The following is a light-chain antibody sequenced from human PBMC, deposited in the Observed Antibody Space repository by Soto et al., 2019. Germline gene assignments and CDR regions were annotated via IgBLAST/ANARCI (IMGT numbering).Light chain of an antibody. CDR1: QGIWNR. Sequence: DIQLTQSPSFLSASVGDRVTITCRASQGIWNRLAWHQQKPGKAPELLISAASTLRSGVPSRFSGSGSDTEFTLTISSLQPEDFATYYCQQFTRYPITFGQGTRLEIK. CDR2: AAS. CDR3: QQFTRYPIT. V-gene: IGKV1-9*01. J-gene: IGKJ5*01.